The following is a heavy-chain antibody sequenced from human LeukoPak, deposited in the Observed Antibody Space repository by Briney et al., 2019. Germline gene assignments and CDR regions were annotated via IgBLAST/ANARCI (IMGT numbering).Heavy chain of an antibody. CDR3: ARGQPAASFDP. J-gene: IGHJ5*02. CDR2: INHSGST. V-gene: IGHV4-34*01. D-gene: IGHD2-2*01. CDR1: GGSFSGYY. Sequence: SETLSLTCAVYGGSFSGYYWSWIRQPPGKGLEWIGEINHSGSTNYNPSLKGRVTISVDTSKNQFSLKLSSVTAADTAVYYCARGQPAASFDPWGQGTLVTVSS.